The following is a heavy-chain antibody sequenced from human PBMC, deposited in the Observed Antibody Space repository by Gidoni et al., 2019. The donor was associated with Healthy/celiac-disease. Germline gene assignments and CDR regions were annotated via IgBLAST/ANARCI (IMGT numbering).Heavy chain of an antibody. J-gene: IGHJ4*02. CDR3: AKDSLGSRGYFDY. CDR2: ISGSGGST. Sequence: EVQLLESGGGLVQHGGSLRLYCAASGFTFSSYDMSWVRQAPGKGLEWVSAISGSGGSTYYADSVKGRFTISRDNSKNTLYLQMNSLRAEDTAVYYCAKDSLGSRGYFDYWGQGTLVTVSS. CDR1: GFTFSSYD. D-gene: IGHD3-10*01. V-gene: IGHV3-23*01.